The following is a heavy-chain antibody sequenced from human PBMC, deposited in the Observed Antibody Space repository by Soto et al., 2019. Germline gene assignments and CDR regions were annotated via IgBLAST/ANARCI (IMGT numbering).Heavy chain of an antibody. CDR1: GFTFDDYA. CDR3: AKDRSRLQQLILYFDY. J-gene: IGHJ4*02. CDR2: ISWNSGSI. Sequence: EVQLVESGGGLVQPGRSLRLSCAASGFTFDDYAMHWVRQAPGKGLEWVSGISWNSGSIGYADSVKGRFTISRDNAKNSLYLQMNSLRAEDTALYYCAKDRSRLQQLILYFDYWGQGTLVTVSS. D-gene: IGHD6-13*01. V-gene: IGHV3-9*01.